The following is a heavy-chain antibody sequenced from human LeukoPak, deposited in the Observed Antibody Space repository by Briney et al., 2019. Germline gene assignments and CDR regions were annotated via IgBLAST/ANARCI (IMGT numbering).Heavy chain of an antibody. J-gene: IGHJ4*02. V-gene: IGHV3-53*01. CDR3: ARVKTFGGVIVRRYYFDY. CDR2: IYSGGST. D-gene: IGHD3-16*02. CDR1: GFTFSSYE. Sequence: PGGSLRLSCAASGFTFSSYEMNWVRQAPGKGLEWVSVIYSGGSTYYADSVKGRFTISRDNSKNTLYLQMNSLRAEDTAVYYCARVKTFGGVIVRRYYFDYWGQGTLVTVSS.